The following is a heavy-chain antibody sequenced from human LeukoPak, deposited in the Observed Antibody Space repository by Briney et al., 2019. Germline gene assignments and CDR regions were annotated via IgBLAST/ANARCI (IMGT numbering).Heavy chain of an antibody. CDR1: GYTFTSYG. J-gene: IGHJ6*02. V-gene: IGHV1-18*01. Sequence: ASVKVSCKTYGYTFTSYGISWVRQAPGQGLEWMGWISAYNGNTNYAQKLQGRVTMTTDTSTSTAYMELRSLRSDDTAVYYCARSSGWSDYYYYYGMDVRGQGTTVTVSS. CDR2: ISAYNGNT. CDR3: ARSSGWSDYYYYYGMDV. D-gene: IGHD6-19*01.